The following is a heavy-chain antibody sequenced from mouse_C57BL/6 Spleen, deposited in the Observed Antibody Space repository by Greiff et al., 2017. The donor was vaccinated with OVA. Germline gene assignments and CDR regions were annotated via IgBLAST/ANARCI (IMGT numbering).Heavy chain of an antibody. CDR3: ARKGSSLVDY. Sequence: VQLQQSGPELVKPGASVKISCKASGYAFSSSWMNWVKQRPGKGLEWIGRIYPGDGDTNYNGKFKGKATLTADKSSSTAYMQLSSLTSEDSAVYFCARKGSSLVDYWGQGTTLTVSS. J-gene: IGHJ2*01. V-gene: IGHV1-82*01. D-gene: IGHD6-1*01. CDR1: GYAFSSSW. CDR2: IYPGDGDT.